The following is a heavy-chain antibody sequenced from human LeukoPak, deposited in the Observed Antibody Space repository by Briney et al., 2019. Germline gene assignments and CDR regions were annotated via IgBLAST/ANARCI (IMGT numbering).Heavy chain of an antibody. J-gene: IGHJ4*02. V-gene: IGHV4-39*07. D-gene: IGHD6-13*01. CDR3: ARGQSPSSWHTPFGS. Sequence: PSETLSLTCTVSGGSISSSSYYWGWIRQPPGKGLEWIGSIYYSGSTYYNPSLKSRVTISVDTSKNQFSLKLSSVTAADTAVYYCARGQSPSSWHTPFGSWGQGTLVTVSS. CDR2: IYYSGST. CDR1: GGSISSSSYY.